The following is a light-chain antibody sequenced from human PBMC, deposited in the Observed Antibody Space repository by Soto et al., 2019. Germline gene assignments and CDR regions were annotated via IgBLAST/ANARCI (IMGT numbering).Light chain of an antibody. V-gene: IGKV4-1*01. CDR2: WAS. J-gene: IGKJ4*01. Sequence: DIVMTQSPDSLTVSLGERATINCQSSQSVLFTSNNNNYLAWYQQKPGRPPKLLIYWASTRESGVPDRFSGSGSGTDFTLTISSLQSEDVAVYYCQQYYSTPLTFGGGTKVEIK. CDR1: QSVLFTSNNNNY. CDR3: QQYYSTPLT.